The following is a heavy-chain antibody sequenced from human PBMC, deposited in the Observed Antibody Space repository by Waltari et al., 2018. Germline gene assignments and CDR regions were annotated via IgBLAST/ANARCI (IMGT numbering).Heavy chain of an antibody. CDR3: AKVSSGSYNYFDY. V-gene: IGHV3-30*18. CDR1: GFTFSSYD. D-gene: IGHD1-26*01. J-gene: IGHJ4*02. Sequence: QVQLVESGGGVVQPGRSLRLSCAASGFTFSSYDMHWVRQAPGKGLEWVAVIWYDGSNKYYADAVKGRFTISRDNSKNTLYLQMNSLRAEDTAMYYCAKVSSGSYNYFDYWGQGTLVTVSS. CDR2: IWYDGSNK.